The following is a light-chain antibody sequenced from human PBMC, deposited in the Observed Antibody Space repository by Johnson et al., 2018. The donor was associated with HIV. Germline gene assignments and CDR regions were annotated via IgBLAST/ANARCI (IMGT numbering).Light chain of an antibody. J-gene: IGLJ1*01. Sequence: QSVLTQPPSVSAAPGQKVTISCSGIGSNIGDNYVSWYQHLPGTAPMLLIYDDIKRPSGIPDRFSGSKSGTSATLGITGLQTGDEADYYCGTWDTSLSAGHVFGTGTKVTVL. CDR3: GTWDTSLSAGHV. V-gene: IGLV1-51*01. CDR1: GSNIGDNY. CDR2: DDI.